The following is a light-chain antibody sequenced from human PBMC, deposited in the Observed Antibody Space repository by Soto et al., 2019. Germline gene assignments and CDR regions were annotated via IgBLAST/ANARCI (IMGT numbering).Light chain of an antibody. CDR3: SSYAGSNNLGV. CDR1: SSDVGGYNY. Sequence: QSVLTQPPSASGSPGQSVTISCTGTSSDVGGYNYVSWYQQHPGKAPKLMIYEVSKRPSGVPDRFSGSKSGNTASLTVSGLHAEDEADSYCSSYAGSNNLGVFGGGTKLTVL. V-gene: IGLV2-8*01. CDR2: EVS. J-gene: IGLJ2*01.